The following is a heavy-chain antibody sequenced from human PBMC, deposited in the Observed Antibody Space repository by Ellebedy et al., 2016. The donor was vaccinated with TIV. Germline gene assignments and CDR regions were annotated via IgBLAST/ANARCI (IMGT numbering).Heavy chain of an antibody. CDR3: ARDPGYYYYGMDV. J-gene: IGHJ6*02. CDR1: GFTFSSYW. Sequence: GGSLRLSCAASGFTFSSYWMSWVRQAPEKGLEWVANIKQDGSEKYYVDSVKGRFTISRDNAKNSLYLQMNSLRAEDTAVYYCARDPGYYYYGMDVWGQGTTVTVSS. CDR2: IKQDGSEK. V-gene: IGHV3-7*01.